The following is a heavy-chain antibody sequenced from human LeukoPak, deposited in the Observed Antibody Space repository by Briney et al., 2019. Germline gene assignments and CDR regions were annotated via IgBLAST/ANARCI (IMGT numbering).Heavy chain of an antibody. D-gene: IGHD3-16*02. Sequence: SQTLSLTCAISGDSVSSNSAAWIWIRQSPSRGLEWLGRTYYRSKWYNDYAVSVKSRITINPDTSENQFSLQLNSVTPEYTAVYPCAREITFGGVIAPFDYWGQGTLVTVSS. CDR1: GDSVSSNSAA. CDR3: AREITFGGVIAPFDY. J-gene: IGHJ4*02. V-gene: IGHV6-1*01. CDR2: TYYRSKWYN.